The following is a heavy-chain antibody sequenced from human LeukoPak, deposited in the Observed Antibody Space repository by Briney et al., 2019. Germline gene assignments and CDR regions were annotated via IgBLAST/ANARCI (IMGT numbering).Heavy chain of an antibody. V-gene: IGHV3-23*01. CDR2: ISGSAGST. Sequence: GGSLRLSCAASGFTFSNYAMSWVRQAPGKGLEWVSGISGSAGSTYYADSVTGRFTISRDNSKNTLYLQMNSLRAEDTAVYYCAMFFTYYYDSSDYPLDYWGQGTLVTVSS. CDR1: GFTFSNYA. D-gene: IGHD3-22*01. J-gene: IGHJ4*02. CDR3: AMFFTYYYDSSDYPLDY.